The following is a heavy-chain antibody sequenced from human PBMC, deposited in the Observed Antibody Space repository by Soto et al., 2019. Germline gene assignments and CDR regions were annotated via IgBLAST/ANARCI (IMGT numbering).Heavy chain of an antibody. J-gene: IGHJ4*02. CDR3: TRGGDPYMTGH. CDR2: IHYSGST. V-gene: IGHV4-61*01. CDR1: GGSVNIGTYY. Sequence: SETLSLTCTVPGGSVNIGTYYWSWLRQPPGKGLEWIGFIHYSGSTNYNPSLKGRVTMSVDTSKNQFSLKLTSVNTADTAIYYCTRGGDPYMTGHWGQGTLVTVSS. D-gene: IGHD3-9*01.